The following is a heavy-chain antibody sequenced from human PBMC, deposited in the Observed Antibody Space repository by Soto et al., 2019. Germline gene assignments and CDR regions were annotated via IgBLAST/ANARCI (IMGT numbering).Heavy chain of an antibody. V-gene: IGHV1-18*01. CDR2: ISAYNGNT. J-gene: IGHJ4*02. Sequence: ASVKVSCKASGYTFTSYGISWVRQAPGQGLEWMGWISAYNGNTNYAQKLQGRVTMTTDTSTSTAYMELRSLRSDDTAVYYCARDPYYYDSSGPYDYWGQGTLVTVSS. CDR3: ARDPYYYDSSGPYDY. D-gene: IGHD3-22*01. CDR1: GYTFTSYG.